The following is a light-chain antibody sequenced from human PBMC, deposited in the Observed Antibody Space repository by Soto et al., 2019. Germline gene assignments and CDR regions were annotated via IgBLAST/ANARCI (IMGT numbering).Light chain of an antibody. CDR1: QSVSSN. Sequence: EIVMTQSPATLSVSPGERATLSCRASQSVSSNLAWYQQKPGQAPRLLIYGASTRATGIPARFSGSGSGTEFTLTISSLLSEDFALYYCQQYNNWPRRTFGQGTKLEIK. J-gene: IGKJ2*01. CDR3: QQYNNWPRRT. V-gene: IGKV3-15*01. CDR2: GAS.